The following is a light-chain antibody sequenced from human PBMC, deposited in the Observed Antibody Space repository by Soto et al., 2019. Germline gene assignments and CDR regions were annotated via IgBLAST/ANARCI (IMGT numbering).Light chain of an antibody. J-gene: IGKJ5*01. CDR1: QSVSRY. V-gene: IGKV3-11*01. CDR2: DAS. CDR3: QQRRNSVT. Sequence: SPGERATLSCRASQSVSRYLAWYQQKPGQAPRLLIYDASNRATGIPARFSGSGSGTDFTLTISSLEPEDFAVYYCQQRRNSVTFGQRARLDIK.